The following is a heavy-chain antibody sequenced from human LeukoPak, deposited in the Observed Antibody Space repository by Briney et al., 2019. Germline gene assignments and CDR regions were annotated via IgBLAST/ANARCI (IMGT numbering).Heavy chain of an antibody. Sequence: PAETLSLTCTVSGGSISSSGYYWGWIRQPPGKGLEWIGSIYYSGSTYYNPSLKRRVTISVDTSKNQFSLKLSSVTAADTAVYSCARRESIAVAGKEFDYWGQGTLVTVSS. D-gene: IGHD6-19*01. CDR3: ARRESIAVAGKEFDY. V-gene: IGHV4-39*01. CDR2: IYYSGST. J-gene: IGHJ4*02. CDR1: GGSISSSGYY.